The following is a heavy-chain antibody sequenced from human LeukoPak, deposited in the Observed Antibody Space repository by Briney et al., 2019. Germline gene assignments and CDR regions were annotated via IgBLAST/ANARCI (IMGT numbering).Heavy chain of an antibody. CDR1: GYTFTGYY. CDR2: INPNSGGT. Sequence: GASVKVSCKASGYTFTGYYMLWVRQAPGQGLEWMGWINPNSGGTNYAQKFQGRVTMTRDTSISTAYMELSRLRSDDTAVYYCARAPVWRPQGCFDYWGQGTLVTVSS. D-gene: IGHD2-8*01. CDR3: ARAPVWRPQGCFDY. V-gene: IGHV1-2*02. J-gene: IGHJ4*02.